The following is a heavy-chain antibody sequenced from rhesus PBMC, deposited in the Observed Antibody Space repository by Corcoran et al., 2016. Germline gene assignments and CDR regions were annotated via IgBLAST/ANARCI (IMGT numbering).Heavy chain of an antibody. CDR3: VRERATGRWLGDWYFDL. CDR2: ISAAGSTK. J-gene: IGHJ2*01. D-gene: IGHD6-37*01. Sequence: EVQLVESGGGLVQPGGSLRLSCAASGFTFRHYGMQWVRQAPGKGVEWVAVISAAGSTKYIADSVKDRFTLSRDNSKNILYLQMSNLKLEDTAVYYCVRERATGRWLGDWYFDLWGPGTPITISS. CDR1: GFTFRHYG. V-gene: IGHV3-54*02.